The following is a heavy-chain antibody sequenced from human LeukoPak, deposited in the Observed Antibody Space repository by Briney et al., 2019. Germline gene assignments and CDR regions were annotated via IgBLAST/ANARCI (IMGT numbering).Heavy chain of an antibody. D-gene: IGHD4/OR15-4a*01. J-gene: IGHJ6*03. Sequence: GGSLRLSCAASGFIFSSYGMHWVRQAPDKGLEWVAFIRYDGSRKYYADSVKGRFTISRDNSKNTLYLQMNSLRAEDTAVYYCARAAVTNYYYYYYYYMDVWGKGTTVTISS. CDR2: IRYDGSRK. V-gene: IGHV3-30*02. CDR1: GFIFSSYG. CDR3: ARAAVTNYYYYYYYYMDV.